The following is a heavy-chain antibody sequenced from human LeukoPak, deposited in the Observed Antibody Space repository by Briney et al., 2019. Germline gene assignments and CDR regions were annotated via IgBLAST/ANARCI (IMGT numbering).Heavy chain of an antibody. CDR3: ARVGYSYGYVGYYFDY. Sequence: SETLSLTRAVYGGSFSGYYWSWIRQPPGKGLEWIGEINHSGSTNYNPSLKSRVTISVDTSKNQFSLKLSSVTAADTAVYYCARVGYSYGYVGYYFDYWGQGTLVTVSS. V-gene: IGHV4-34*01. J-gene: IGHJ4*02. CDR1: GGSFSGYY. D-gene: IGHD5-18*01. CDR2: INHSGST.